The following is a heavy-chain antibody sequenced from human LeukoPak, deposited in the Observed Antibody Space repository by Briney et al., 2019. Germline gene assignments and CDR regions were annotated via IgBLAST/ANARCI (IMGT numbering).Heavy chain of an antibody. CDR3: AREYELTPIYYFDY. D-gene: IGHD2-2*01. CDR2: ISYDGSNK. V-gene: IGHV3-30*04. Sequence: PGGSLRLSCAASGFTFSSYAMHWVRQAPGKGLEWVAVISYDGSNKYYADSVKGRFTISRDNSKNTLYLQMNSLRAEDTAVYYCAREYELTPIYYFDYWGQGTLVTVSS. J-gene: IGHJ4*02. CDR1: GFTFSSYA.